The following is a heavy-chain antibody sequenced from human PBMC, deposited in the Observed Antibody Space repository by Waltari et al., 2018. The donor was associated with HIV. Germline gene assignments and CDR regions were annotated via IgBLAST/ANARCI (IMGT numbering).Heavy chain of an antibody. Sequence: EVQLVESGGNLVQPGGSLRRSCAASGFTFSGSWMAWVRQTPGKGLEGVAIITPVGTGTFYVASVKGRFTIPRDNARNSLFLQMDSLRAEDAAVYYCARDFAYSAFDYWGQGTLVTVSS. CDR3: ARDFAYSAFDY. CDR1: GFTFSGSW. V-gene: IGHV3-7*03. J-gene: IGHJ4*02. CDR2: ITPVGTGT. D-gene: IGHD4-4*01.